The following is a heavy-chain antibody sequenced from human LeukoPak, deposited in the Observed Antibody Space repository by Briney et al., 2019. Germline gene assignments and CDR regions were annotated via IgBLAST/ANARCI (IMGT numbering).Heavy chain of an antibody. CDR1: GGSFIGYY. Sequence: AETLSLTCAVSGGSFIGYYWSWIRQPPGKGLEWTGEIKHSVSTTYNPSLESRVTISVDTSKNQFALKLSPVTAADTAVYYCARGHSSSRGGAVRNYYYYMDVWGKGTTVTVSS. CDR3: ARGHSSSRGGAVRNYYYYMDV. V-gene: IGHV4-34*01. D-gene: IGHD6-13*01. J-gene: IGHJ6*03. CDR2: IKHSVST.